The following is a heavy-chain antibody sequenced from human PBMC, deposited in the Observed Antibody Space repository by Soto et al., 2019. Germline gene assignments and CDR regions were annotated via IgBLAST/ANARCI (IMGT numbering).Heavy chain of an antibody. CDR2: IYYAGTT. J-gene: IGHJ4*02. Sequence: PSETLSLTYTVSDGSISPYYWSWIRQPPGKGLEWIGYIYYAGTTTYNPSLKSRVSTSVDTSKNEVSLKLTSVTAADTAVYYCARLGGYYQALDSWGQGTLVTVSS. V-gene: IGHV4-59*08. D-gene: IGHD3-22*01. CDR3: ARLGGYYQALDS. CDR1: DGSISPYY.